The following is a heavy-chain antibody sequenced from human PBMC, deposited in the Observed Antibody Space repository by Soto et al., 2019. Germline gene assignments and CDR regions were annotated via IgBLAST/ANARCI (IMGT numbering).Heavy chain of an antibody. Sequence: GGSLRLSYAASGFNFSSYEMNWVRQAPGKGLEWVSYISSSGSTIYYADSVKGRFTISRDNAKNSLYLQMNSLRAEDTAVYYCARDLARGMDVWGQGTTVTVSS. CDR3: ARDLARGMDV. J-gene: IGHJ6*02. V-gene: IGHV3-48*03. D-gene: IGHD3-16*01. CDR1: GFNFSSYE. CDR2: ISSSGSTI.